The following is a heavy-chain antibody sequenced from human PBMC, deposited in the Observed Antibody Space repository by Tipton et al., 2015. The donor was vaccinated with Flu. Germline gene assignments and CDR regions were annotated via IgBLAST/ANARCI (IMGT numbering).Heavy chain of an antibody. D-gene: IGHD2-15*01. Sequence: LSLTCTVSGGSVSGGSYYWSWIRQPPGKGLEWIGYIYYSGSTNYNPSLKSRVTISVDTSKNQFSLKLSSVTAADTAVYYCAREEEGYCRGGSCYVWFAPWGQGTLVTVPS. CDR2: IYYSGST. V-gene: IGHV4-61*01. CDR3: AREEEGYCRGGSCYVWFAP. J-gene: IGHJ5*02. CDR1: GGSVSGGSYY.